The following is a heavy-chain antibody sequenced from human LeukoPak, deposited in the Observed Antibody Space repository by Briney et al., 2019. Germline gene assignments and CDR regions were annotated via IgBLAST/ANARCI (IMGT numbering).Heavy chain of an antibody. Sequence: GGSLRLSCAAYGFTLSSYAMSWVRQAPGKGLEWVSAISGSGGRIYYGASVKGRFTISRDNSKNTLNLQMNSLRAEDTAVYYCATSKYSGSYWGQGTLVTVSS. V-gene: IGHV3-23*01. CDR3: ATSKYSGSY. CDR1: GFTLSSYA. CDR2: ISGSGGRI. J-gene: IGHJ4*02. D-gene: IGHD1-26*01.